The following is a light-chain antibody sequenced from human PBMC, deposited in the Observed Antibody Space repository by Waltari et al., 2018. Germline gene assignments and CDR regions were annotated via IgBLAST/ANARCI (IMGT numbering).Light chain of an antibody. CDR1: QGISSY. J-gene: IGKJ3*01. CDR2: AAS. CDR3: QLLNSYPRGLFT. Sequence: IQLTQSPSSLSASVGDRVTITCRASQGISSYLAWYQKKPGKAPKLLIYAASTLQSGVPSRFSGSGSGTDFTLSIRSLQPEDFATYYCQLLNSYPRGLFTFGPGTKVDIK. V-gene: IGKV1-9*01.